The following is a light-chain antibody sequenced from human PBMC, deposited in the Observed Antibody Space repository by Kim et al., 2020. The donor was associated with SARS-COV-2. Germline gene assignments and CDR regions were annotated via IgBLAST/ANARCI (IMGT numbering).Light chain of an antibody. V-gene: IGKV1-27*01. Sequence: SAVVGERVPITGRASQGIDNYLAWYQQKPGGVPKLLIHAASTLQSGVPSRFSGSESGTDFTLTISSLQPEDVATYYCQKYNSGPYTFGQGTKLEI. CDR3: QKYNSGPYT. CDR2: AAS. J-gene: IGKJ2*01. CDR1: QGIDNY.